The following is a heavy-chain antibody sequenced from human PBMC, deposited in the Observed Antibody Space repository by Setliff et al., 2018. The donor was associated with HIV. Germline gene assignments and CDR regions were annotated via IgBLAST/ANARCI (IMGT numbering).Heavy chain of an antibody. CDR3: AAPSSVYIFGVLTPVSFDY. D-gene: IGHD3-3*02. J-gene: IGHJ4*02. Sequence: ASVKVSCKVSGDTLTKLSIYWVRQAPGKGLEWMGGFDHEEGKIIYAQKFQGRVSMTEDTSTDTAYMDLSSLRSDDTAVYYCAAPSSVYIFGVLTPVSFDYWGQGTLVTSP. CDR2: FDHEEGKI. V-gene: IGHV1-24*01. CDR1: GDTLTKLS.